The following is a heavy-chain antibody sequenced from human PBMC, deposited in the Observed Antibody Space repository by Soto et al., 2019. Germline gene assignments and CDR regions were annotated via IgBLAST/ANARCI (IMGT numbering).Heavy chain of an antibody. CDR3: ARVVDYCDPYYYYGMDV. Sequence: EVQLVESGGGLVKPGGSLRLSCAASGFTFSSYSMNWVRQAPGKGLEWVSSISCSSSYIYYADSVNGRFTISRDNAKNSLYLQMNSLRAEDTAVYYCARVVDYCDPYYYYGMDVWGQGTTVTVSS. D-gene: IGHD3-22*01. V-gene: IGHV3-21*01. CDR1: GFTFSSYS. CDR2: ISCSSSYI. J-gene: IGHJ6*02.